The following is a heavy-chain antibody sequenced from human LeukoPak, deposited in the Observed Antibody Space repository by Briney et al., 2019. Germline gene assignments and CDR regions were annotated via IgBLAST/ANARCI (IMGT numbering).Heavy chain of an antibody. D-gene: IGHD3-3*01. J-gene: IGHJ4*02. CDR2: VGYDGTNK. Sequence: GGSLRLSCAASGFSFSGCGMYWVRQAPGKGLEWVAFVGYDGTNKYYTESVKGRFTVSRDNSKNTLFLQMDSLRSEDTAVYYCATWASSILGTDCWGQGTLVTVSS. CDR1: GFSFSGCG. CDR3: ATWASSILGTDC. V-gene: IGHV3-30*02.